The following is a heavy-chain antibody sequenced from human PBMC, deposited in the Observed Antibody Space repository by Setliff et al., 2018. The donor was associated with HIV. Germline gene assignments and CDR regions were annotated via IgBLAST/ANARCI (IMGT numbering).Heavy chain of an antibody. V-gene: IGHV4-39*07. CDR2: IYHTGST. CDR1: GGSISSSSYC. D-gene: IGHD4-17*01. Sequence: PSETLSLTCTVSGGSISSSSYCWGWVRQPPGKGLEWLGSIYHTGSTYYNPSLESRVTISIDTSKHQFSLKLSSVTAADTAVYFCARGTAPRRGTNYGGNYPLDYWGQGTLVTV. CDR3: ARGTAPRRGTNYGGNYPLDY. J-gene: IGHJ4*02.